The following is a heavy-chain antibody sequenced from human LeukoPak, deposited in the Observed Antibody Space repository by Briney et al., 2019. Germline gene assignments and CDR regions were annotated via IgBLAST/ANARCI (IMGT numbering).Heavy chain of an antibody. CDR2: IYTSGST. Sequence: PSETLSLTCTVSGGSISSYYWSWIRQPAGMGLEWIGRIYTSGSTNYNPSLKSRVTMSVDTSKNQFSLKLSSVTAADTAVYYCARVSSGYLTYYFDYWGQGTLVTVSS. D-gene: IGHD3-22*01. CDR1: GGSISSYY. J-gene: IGHJ4*02. V-gene: IGHV4-4*07. CDR3: ARVSSGYLTYYFDY.